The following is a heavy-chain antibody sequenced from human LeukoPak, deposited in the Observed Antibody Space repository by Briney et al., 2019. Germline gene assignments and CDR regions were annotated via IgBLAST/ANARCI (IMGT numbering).Heavy chain of an antibody. CDR2: IIPILGIA. CDR1: GGTFSSYA. CDR3: ARDYMGLNLGYCSGGSCQESYYYYMDV. D-gene: IGHD2-15*01. J-gene: IGHJ6*03. V-gene: IGHV1-69*04. Sequence: SVKVSCKASGGTFSSYAISWVRQAPGQGLEWMGRIIPILGIANYAQKFQGRVTITADKSTGTAYMELSSLRSEDTAVYYCARDYMGLNLGYCSGGSCQESYYYYMDVWGKGTTVTVSS.